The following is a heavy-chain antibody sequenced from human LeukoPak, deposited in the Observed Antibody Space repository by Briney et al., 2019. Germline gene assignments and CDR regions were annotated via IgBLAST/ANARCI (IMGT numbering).Heavy chain of an antibody. CDR3: AKESITMVRGVKLPLDY. V-gene: IGHV3-48*01. CDR2: ISSSSSTI. D-gene: IGHD3-10*01. CDR1: GFTFSSYS. Sequence: PGGSLRLSCAASGFTFSSYSMNWVRQAPGKGLEWVSYISSSSSTIYYADSVKGRFTISRDNAKNSLYLQMNSLRAEDTAVYYCAKESITMVRGVKLPLDYWGQGTLVTVSS. J-gene: IGHJ4*02.